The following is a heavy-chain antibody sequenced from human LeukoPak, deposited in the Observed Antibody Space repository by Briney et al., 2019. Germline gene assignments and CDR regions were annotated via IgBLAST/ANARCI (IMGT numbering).Heavy chain of an antibody. CDR1: GFTFSSYT. CDR3: ARHGGDYYDSSGPLGYGMDV. J-gene: IGHJ6*02. Sequence: PGGSLRLSCTGSGFTFSSYTLHWVRQAPGKELEWVSSISSGGTFVFYADSVTGRFTISRDNAGKFLYLQMDSLRAEDTAVYYCARHGGDYYDSSGPLGYGMDVWGQGTTVTVSS. D-gene: IGHD3-22*01. V-gene: IGHV3-21*01. CDR2: ISSGGTFV.